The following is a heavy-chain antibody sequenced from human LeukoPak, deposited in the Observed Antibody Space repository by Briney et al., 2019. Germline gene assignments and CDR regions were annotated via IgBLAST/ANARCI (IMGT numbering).Heavy chain of an antibody. CDR3: ASGWFGELFWFDP. J-gene: IGHJ5*02. Sequence: SETLSLTCTVSGGSISSYYWSWIRQPPGKGLEWIGYIYYSGSTNYNPSLKSRVTISVDTSKNQFSLKLSSVTAADTAVYYCASGWFGELFWFDPWGQGTLVTVSS. CDR2: IYYSGST. CDR1: GGSISSYY. V-gene: IGHV4-59*01. D-gene: IGHD3-10*01.